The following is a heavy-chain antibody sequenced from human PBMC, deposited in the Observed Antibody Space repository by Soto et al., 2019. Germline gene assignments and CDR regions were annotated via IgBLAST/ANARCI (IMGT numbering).Heavy chain of an antibody. V-gene: IGHV3-23*01. D-gene: IGHD1-1*01. CDR1: GFTFSSYA. CDR3: AKDRPPEMGTMHGRDAFDI. J-gene: IGHJ3*02. Sequence: GGSLRLSCAASGFTFSSYAMTWVRQAPGEGLEWVSIISGSGIYTYYADSVKGRFTISRDNSKNTLYVQMNSLRAEDTAVYYCAKDRPPEMGTMHGRDAFDIWGQGTMVTVSS. CDR2: ISGSGIYT.